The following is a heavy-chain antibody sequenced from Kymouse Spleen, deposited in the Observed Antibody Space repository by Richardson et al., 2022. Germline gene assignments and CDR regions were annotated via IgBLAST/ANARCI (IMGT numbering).Heavy chain of an antibody. J-gene: IGHJ6*02. CDR1: GGSISSSNW. Sequence: QVQLQESGPGLVKPSGTLSLTCAVSGGSISSSNWWSWVRQPPGKGLEWIGEIYHSGSTNYNPSLKSRVTISVDKSKNQFSLKLSSVTAADTAVYYCARNYDILTGYYYYYYGMDVWGQGTTVTVSS. CDR3: ARNYDILTGYYYYYYGMDV. D-gene: IGHD3-9*01. CDR2: IYHSGST. V-gene: IGHV4-4*02.